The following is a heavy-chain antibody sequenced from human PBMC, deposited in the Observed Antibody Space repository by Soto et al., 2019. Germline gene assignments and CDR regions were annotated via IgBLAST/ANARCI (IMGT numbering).Heavy chain of an antibody. Sequence: PSETLSLTCTVSGGSISSGDYYWSWIRQPPGKGLEWIGYIYYSGSTYYNPSLKSRVTVSVDTSKNQFSLKLSSVTAADTAVYYCAREYYYDSSGFDYWGRGTLVTVSS. CDR2: IYYSGST. V-gene: IGHV4-30-4*01. J-gene: IGHJ4*02. D-gene: IGHD3-22*01. CDR3: AREYYYDSSGFDY. CDR1: GGSISSGDYY.